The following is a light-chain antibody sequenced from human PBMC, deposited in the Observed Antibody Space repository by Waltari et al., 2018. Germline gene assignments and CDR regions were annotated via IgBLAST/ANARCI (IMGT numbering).Light chain of an antibody. J-gene: IGKJ2*01. CDR1: EDITNY. CDR3: QQYTDYPYA. CDR2: GAS. V-gene: IGKV1-16*01. Sequence: DIQMTQSPSSLSASVGDTVTFTCRASEDITNYLAWFQQKPGKAPTSLIFGASRLQSGVPSRFSGGGSERDFTLTISNLQPEDAATYYCQQYTDYPYAFGQGTKLQIK.